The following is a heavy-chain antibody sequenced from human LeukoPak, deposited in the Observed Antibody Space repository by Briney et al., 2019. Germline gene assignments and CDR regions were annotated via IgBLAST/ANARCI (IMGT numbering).Heavy chain of an antibody. V-gene: IGHV3-7*03. CDR2: IKQDGSEK. D-gene: IGHD2-2*01. CDR1: GLTISMYW. CDR3: VSRRCSITACYVASLNCFDY. J-gene: IGHJ4*02. Sequence: GSLRLSCEVSGLTISMYWLTWVRQAPGKGLEWVANIKQDGSEKNYVDSVKGRFTISRDNTKNSLYLQMNSLRDEDTAVYHCVSRRCSITACYVASLNCFDYWGQGTRVTVSS.